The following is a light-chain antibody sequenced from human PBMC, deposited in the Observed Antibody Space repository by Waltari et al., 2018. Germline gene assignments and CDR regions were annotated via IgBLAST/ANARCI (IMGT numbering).Light chain of an antibody. CDR2: DKN. CDR3: YSRDRFGKRE. J-gene: IGLJ2*01. CDR1: SLRSFY. V-gene: IGLV3-19*01. Sequence: SSELTQDPAVSVALGQTVRITCQGDSLRSFYGSWYQQKPGQAPILVIFDKNNRPSGSPGRFSGSRSGNTASLTITGTQAEDEADYYCYSRDRFGKREFGGGTSLTVL.